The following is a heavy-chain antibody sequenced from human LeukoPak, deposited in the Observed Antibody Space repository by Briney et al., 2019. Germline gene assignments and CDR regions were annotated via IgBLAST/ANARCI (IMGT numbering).Heavy chain of an antibody. CDR1: GGSISSSSYY. V-gene: IGHV4-39*01. Sequence: PSETLSLTCTVSGGSISSSSYYWGWIRQPPGKGPEWIGCIYYSGSTYYNPSLKSRVTISVDTSKNQFSLKLSSVTAADTAVYYCATARGYSYGYGVHWGQGTLVTVSS. D-gene: IGHD5-18*01. J-gene: IGHJ4*02. CDR3: ATARGYSYGYGVH. CDR2: IYYSGST.